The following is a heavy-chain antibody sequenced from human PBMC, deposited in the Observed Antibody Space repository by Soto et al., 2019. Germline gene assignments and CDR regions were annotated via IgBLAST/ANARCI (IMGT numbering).Heavy chain of an antibody. J-gene: IGHJ6*02. D-gene: IGHD6-13*01. CDR2: ISHDGSNK. CDR3: AKAKYSSSWYSYGMDV. CDR1: GFTFSSYG. Sequence: QVQLVESGGGVVQPGRSLRLSCAASGFTFSSYGMHWVRQAPGKGLEWVAVISHDGSNKYYADSVKGRFTISRDNSKNTLYLQMNSLRAEDPAVYYCAKAKYSSSWYSYGMDVWGQGTTVTVSS. V-gene: IGHV3-30*18.